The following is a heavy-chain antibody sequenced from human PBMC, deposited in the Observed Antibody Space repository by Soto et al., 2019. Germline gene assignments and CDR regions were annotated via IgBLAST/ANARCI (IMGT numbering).Heavy chain of an antibody. CDR2: IYPGDSDI. V-gene: IGHV5-51*01. J-gene: IGHJ4*02. CDR1: GYKFTNYW. Sequence: PGESLKISCMTSGYKFTNYWIAWVRQRPGKGLEWVGIIYPGDSDIRYSPSFEGQVTISADRSISTAYLQWGSLKASDTAVYFCARRTQRAFDPIDYWGQGTQVTVSS. CDR3: ARRTQRAFDPIDY. D-gene: IGHD3-3*02.